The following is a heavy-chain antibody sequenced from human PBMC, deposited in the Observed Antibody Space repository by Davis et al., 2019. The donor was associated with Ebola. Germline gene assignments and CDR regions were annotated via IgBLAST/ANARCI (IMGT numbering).Heavy chain of an antibody. Sequence: ASVKVSCKASGYTFTNYDLNWVRQATGQGLEWMGWMNPNSGNTNYAQKVQGRITMTTDTSTSTAYMELRSLRSDDTARYYCARDVRGITGPSEYWGQGTLVTVSS. V-gene: IGHV1-8*01. J-gene: IGHJ4*02. CDR3: ARDVRGITGPSEY. CDR2: MNPNSGNT. CDR1: GYTFTNYD. D-gene: IGHD1-1*01.